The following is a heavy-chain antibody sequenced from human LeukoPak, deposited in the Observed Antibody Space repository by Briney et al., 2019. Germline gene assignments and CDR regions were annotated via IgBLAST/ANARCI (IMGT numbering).Heavy chain of an antibody. CDR1: GFTFSSYW. Sequence: GGSLRLSCAASGFTFSSYWMSWVRQAPGKGLEWVANIKQDGSEKHYVDSVKGRFTISRDNAKNSLYLQMNSLRAEDTAVYYCAKAVDTAMAVDYWGQGTLVTVSS. J-gene: IGHJ4*02. D-gene: IGHD5-18*01. V-gene: IGHV3-7*01. CDR2: IKQDGSEK. CDR3: AKAVDTAMAVDY.